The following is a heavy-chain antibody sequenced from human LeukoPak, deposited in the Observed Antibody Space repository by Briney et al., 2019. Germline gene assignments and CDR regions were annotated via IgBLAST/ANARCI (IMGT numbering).Heavy chain of an antibody. CDR1: GYTFTSYG. CDR3: ARAGMIVVVPDAFDI. D-gene: IGHD3-22*01. J-gene: IGHJ3*02. V-gene: IGHV1-18*01. Sequence: ASVKVSCKASGYTFTSYGISWVRQAPGQGLEWMGWISAYNGNTNYAQKLQGRVTMTTDTSTSTAYMELRSLRSDDTAVYYCARAGMIVVVPDAFDIWGQGTMVTVSS. CDR2: ISAYNGNT.